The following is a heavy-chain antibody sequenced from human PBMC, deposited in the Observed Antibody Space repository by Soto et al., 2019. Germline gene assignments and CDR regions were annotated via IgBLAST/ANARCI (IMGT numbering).Heavy chain of an antibody. CDR1: GFTFTNSA. CDR2: IVVGSGNT. CDR3: ARSAYYYDSSGPAMDV. D-gene: IGHD3-22*01. V-gene: IGHV1-58*01. J-gene: IGHJ6*02. Sequence: SVKVSCKASGFTFTNSAVQWVRQARGQRLEWIGWIVVGSGNTNYAQKFQERVTITRDTSASTAYMELSSLRSEDTAVYYCARSAYYYDSSGPAMDVWGQGTTVTVSS.